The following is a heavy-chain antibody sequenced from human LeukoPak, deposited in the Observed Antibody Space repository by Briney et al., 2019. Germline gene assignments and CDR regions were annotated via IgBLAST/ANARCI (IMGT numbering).Heavy chain of an antibody. CDR1: GFTFSSYA. J-gene: IGHJ4*02. D-gene: IGHD2-2*01. CDR3: AKGRRSSTSCSLDY. Sequence: PGGSLRLSCAASGFTFSSYAMSWDRQAPGKGLEWVSAISGSGGSTYYADSVKGRFTISRDNSKNTLYLQMNSLRAEDTAVYYCAKGRRSSTSCSLDYWGQGTLVTVSS. CDR2: ISGSGGST. V-gene: IGHV3-23*01.